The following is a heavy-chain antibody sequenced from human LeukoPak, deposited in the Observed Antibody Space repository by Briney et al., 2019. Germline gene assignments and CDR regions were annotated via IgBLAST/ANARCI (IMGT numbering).Heavy chain of an antibody. J-gene: IGHJ1*01. CDR2: ISSSSSYI. CDR3: ARDEYGDPEYFQH. CDR1: GFTFSSYA. Sequence: PGGSLRLSCAASGFTFSSYAMSWVRQAPGKGLEWVSSISSSSSYIYYADSVKGRFTISRDNAKNSLYLQMNSLRAEDTAVYYCARDEYGDPEYFQHWGQGTLVTVSS. V-gene: IGHV3-21*01. D-gene: IGHD4-17*01.